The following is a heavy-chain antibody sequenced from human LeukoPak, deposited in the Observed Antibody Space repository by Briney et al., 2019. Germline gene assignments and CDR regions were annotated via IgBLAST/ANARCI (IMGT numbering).Heavy chain of an antibody. CDR2: IYTSGST. J-gene: IGHJ4*02. CDR3: ARDYGDYGDYDFFDY. Sequence: SQTLSLTCTVSGGSISSGSYYWSWIRQPAGKGLEWIGRIYTSGSTNYNPSLKSRVTISVDTSKSQFSLKLSSVTAADTAVYYCARDYGDYGDYDFFDYWGQGTLVTVSS. V-gene: IGHV4-61*02. CDR1: GGSISSGSYY. D-gene: IGHD4-17*01.